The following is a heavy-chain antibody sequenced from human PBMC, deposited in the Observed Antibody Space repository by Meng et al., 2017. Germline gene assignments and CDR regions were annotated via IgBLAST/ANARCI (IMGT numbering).Heavy chain of an antibody. D-gene: IGHD3-10*01. J-gene: IGHJ4*01. V-gene: IGHV4-61*01. Sequence: GSLRLSCTVSGGSVSSGSYYWSWIRQPPGKGLEWIGYIYYSGSTNYNPSLKSRVTISVDTSKNQFSLKLSSVTAADTAVYYCARDKFGPPYYFDYWGHGTLVTVAS. CDR2: IYYSGST. CDR1: GGSVSSGSYY. CDR3: ARDKFGPPYYFDY.